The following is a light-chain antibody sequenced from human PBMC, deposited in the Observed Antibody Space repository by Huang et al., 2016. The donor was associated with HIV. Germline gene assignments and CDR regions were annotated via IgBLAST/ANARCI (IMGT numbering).Light chain of an antibody. CDR1: QSVSSN. CDR2: GAA. CDR3: QQYYDWPRT. J-gene: IGKJ1*01. V-gene: IGKV3-15*01. Sequence: EIVMTQSPATLPVSPGERVTLSCRASQSVSSNLAWYQQKPGQAPRLLMYGAATRAAGFPARLSGSGSGTEFPLTISSLQSEDFALYFCQQYYDWPRTFGQGTKVEIK.